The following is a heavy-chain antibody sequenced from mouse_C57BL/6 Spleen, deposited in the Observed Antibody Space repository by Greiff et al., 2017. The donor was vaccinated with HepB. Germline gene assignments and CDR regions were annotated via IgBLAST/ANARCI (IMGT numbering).Heavy chain of an antibody. CDR3: ARPHYYGSSLSHWYFDV. V-gene: IGHV1-64*01. CDR2: IHPNSGST. CDR1: GYTFTSYW. D-gene: IGHD1-1*01. J-gene: IGHJ1*03. Sequence: QVQLQQPGAELVKPGASVKLSCKASGYTFTSYWMHWVKQRPGQGLEWIGMIHPNSGSTNYNEKFKSKATLTVDKSSSTAYMQLSSLTSEDSAVYYCARPHYYGSSLSHWYFDVWGTGTTVTVSS.